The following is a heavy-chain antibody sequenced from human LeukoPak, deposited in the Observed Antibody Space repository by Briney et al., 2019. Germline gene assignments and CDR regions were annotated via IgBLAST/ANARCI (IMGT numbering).Heavy chain of an antibody. J-gene: IGHJ6*03. CDR3: ARAWDTAMVKTVMNYYYMAV. D-gene: IGHD5-18*01. Sequence: ASVKVSCKASGYTFTSYYMHWVRQAPGQGHEWMGIINPRGGSTSYAQKFQGRVTMTRDTSTSTVYMELSSLRSEDTAVYYCARAWDTAMVKTVMNYYYMAVWSKGTTVTVSS. V-gene: IGHV1-46*01. CDR1: GYTFTSYY. CDR2: INPRGGST.